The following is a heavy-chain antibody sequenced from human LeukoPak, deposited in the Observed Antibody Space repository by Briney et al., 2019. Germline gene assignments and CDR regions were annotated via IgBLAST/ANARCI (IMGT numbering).Heavy chain of an antibody. Sequence: ASVKVSCKASGYTFTSYGISWVRQAPGQVLEWMGWISAYNGNTNYAQKLQGRVTMTTDTSTSTAYMELRSLRSDDTAVYYCATEGADTAMGSFDYWGQGTLVTVSS. CDR3: ATEGADTAMGSFDY. V-gene: IGHV1-18*04. D-gene: IGHD5-18*01. J-gene: IGHJ4*02. CDR2: ISAYNGNT. CDR1: GYTFTSYG.